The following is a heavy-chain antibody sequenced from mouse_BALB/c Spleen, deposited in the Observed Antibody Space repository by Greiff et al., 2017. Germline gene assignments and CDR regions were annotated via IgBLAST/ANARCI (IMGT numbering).Heavy chain of an antibody. CDR2: IDPENGDT. D-gene: IGHD1-1*01. CDR3: NAHYYGSSYGWDY. Sequence: EVKLQESGAELVRSGASVKLSCTASGFNIKDYYMHWVKQRPEQGLEWIGWIDPENGDTEYAPKFQGKATMTADTSSNTAYLQLSSLTSEDTAVYYCNAHYYGSSYGWDYWGQGTTLTVSA. J-gene: IGHJ2*01. CDR1: GFNIKDYY. V-gene: IGHV14-4*02.